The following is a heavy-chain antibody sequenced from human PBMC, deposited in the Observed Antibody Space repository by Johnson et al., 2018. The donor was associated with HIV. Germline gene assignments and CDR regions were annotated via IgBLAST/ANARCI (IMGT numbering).Heavy chain of an antibody. CDR1: GFTFSNAC. V-gene: IGHV3-23*04. Sequence: EVQLVESGGVLVQPGESLRLSCAASGFTFSNACMSWVRQAPGKGLEWVSAISGSGGSTYYADSVKGRFTISIDNSKNTLYLQMNSLKTEDTAVYYCALSYSLDAFDIWGQGTMVTVSS. D-gene: IGHD2-21*01. J-gene: IGHJ3*02. CDR3: ALSYSLDAFDI. CDR2: ISGSGGST.